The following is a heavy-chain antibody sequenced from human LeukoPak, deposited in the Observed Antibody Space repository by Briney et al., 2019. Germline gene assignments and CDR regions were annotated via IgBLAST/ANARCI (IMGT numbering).Heavy chain of an antibody. D-gene: IGHD3-10*02. CDR3: AELGITMIGGV. V-gene: IGHV3-7*01. CDR1: GFTFSSYW. CDR2: IKKDGSEK. J-gene: IGHJ6*04. Sequence: PGGSLRLFCAASGFTFSSYWMSWVRQAPGKGLEWVANIKKDGSEKYYVDSVKGRFTISRDNAKTSLYLQMNSLRAEDTAVYYCAELGITMIGGVWGKGTTVTISS.